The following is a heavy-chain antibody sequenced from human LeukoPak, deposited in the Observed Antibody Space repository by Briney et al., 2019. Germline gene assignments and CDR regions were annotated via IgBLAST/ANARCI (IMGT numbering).Heavy chain of an antibody. J-gene: IGHJ6*02. D-gene: IGHD6-6*01. CDR3: ARAYSSSSYHYYGMDV. Sequence: ASVKVSCKASGGTFSSSAISWVRQTPGQGLEWMGRIIPILGIASYAQKFQGRVTITAGKSTSTAYMELSSLRSEDTAVYYCARAYSSSSYHYYGMDVWGQGTTVTVSS. CDR2: IIPILGIA. V-gene: IGHV1-69*04. CDR1: GGTFSSSA.